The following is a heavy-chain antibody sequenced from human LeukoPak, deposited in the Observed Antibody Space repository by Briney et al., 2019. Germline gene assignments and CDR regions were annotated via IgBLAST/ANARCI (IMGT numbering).Heavy chain of an antibody. CDR3: SYSGYSDY. CDR2: IRSKAYGGTT. J-gene: IGHJ4*02. V-gene: IGHV3-49*04. D-gene: IGHD6-13*01. CDR1: GFTFGDYA. Sequence: GGSLRLSCTASGFTFGDYAMSWVRQAPGKGLERVGFIRSKAYGGTTEYAASVKGRFTISRDDSKSIAYLQMNSLKTEDTAVYYCSYSGYSDYWGQGTLVTVSS.